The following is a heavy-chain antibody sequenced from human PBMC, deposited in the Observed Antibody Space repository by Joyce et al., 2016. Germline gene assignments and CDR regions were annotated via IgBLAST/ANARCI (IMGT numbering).Heavy chain of an antibody. Sequence: QVPLLESGGGVAQPGRSLRLSCAASEFAFSSHAMHWVRQVPGKGLEWVAVMSYDGSHQYYADSMRGRFTISRDNSQNTLYLQMNSLRVEDTAVYYCTRSSRTGYTAGWPDFDYWGQGTLVTVSS. D-gene: IGHD2-2*02. CDR3: TRSSRTGYTAGWPDFDY. J-gene: IGHJ4*02. V-gene: IGHV3-30*03. CDR2: MSYDGSHQ. CDR1: EFAFSSHA.